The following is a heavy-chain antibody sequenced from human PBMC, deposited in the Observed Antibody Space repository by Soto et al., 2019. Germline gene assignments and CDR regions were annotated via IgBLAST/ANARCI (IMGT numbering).Heavy chain of an antibody. CDR1: GYTFTSYG. CDR2: ISAYNGNT. Sequence: SVKVSCKASGYTFTSYGISWVRQAPGQGLEWMGWISAYNGNTNYAQKLQGRVTITRDTSTSTAYMELSSLRSEDTAVYYCASTPYSGSYYAFYYWGQGTLVTVSS. CDR3: ASTPYSGSYYAFYY. V-gene: IGHV1-18*01. J-gene: IGHJ4*02. D-gene: IGHD1-26*01.